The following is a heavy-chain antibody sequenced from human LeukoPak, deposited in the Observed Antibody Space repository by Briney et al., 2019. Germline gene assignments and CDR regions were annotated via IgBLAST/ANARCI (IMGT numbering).Heavy chain of an antibody. V-gene: IGHV3-33*01. CDR3: ARTNDAAAGTYYYYGMVV. D-gene: IGHD6-13*01. Sequence: GGSLRLSCAASGFTFSSYGMHWVRQAPGKGLEWVVVIWYDGSNKYYADSVKGRFTISRDNSKNTLYLQMNSLRAEDTAVYYCARTNDAAAGTYYYYGMVVWGQGTTVTVSS. CDR1: GFTFSSYG. J-gene: IGHJ6*02. CDR2: IWYDGSNK.